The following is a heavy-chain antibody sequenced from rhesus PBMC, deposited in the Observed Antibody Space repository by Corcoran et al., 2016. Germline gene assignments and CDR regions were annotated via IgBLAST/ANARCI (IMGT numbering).Heavy chain of an antibody. Sequence: QVQLQESGPGLVKPSETLSLTCAVPCYSISSGSGWGWLRPPPGQGLEWMGKIFGGSGSTNYNPSLKSRVTVSKDTSKNQFSLKLSSVTAADTAVYYCARRLATVTLSYFDYWGQGVLVTVSS. CDR1: CYSISSGSG. CDR2: IFGGSGST. V-gene: IGHV4-127*01. D-gene: IGHD5-36*02. J-gene: IGHJ4*01. CDR3: ARRLATVTLSYFDY.